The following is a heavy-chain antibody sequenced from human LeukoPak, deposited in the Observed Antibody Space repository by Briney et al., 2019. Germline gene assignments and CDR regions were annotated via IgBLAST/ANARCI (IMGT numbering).Heavy chain of an antibody. CDR2: ISAYNGNT. CDR1: GYTFTSCG. Sequence: ASVKVSCKASGYTFTSCGISWVRQAPGQGLEWMGWISAYNGNTNYAQKLQGRVTMTTDTSTSTAYMELRSLRSDDTAVSYCARDQGPVDTAMVTSDYWGQGTLVTVSS. V-gene: IGHV1-18*01. J-gene: IGHJ4*02. D-gene: IGHD5-18*01. CDR3: ARDQGPVDTAMVTSDY.